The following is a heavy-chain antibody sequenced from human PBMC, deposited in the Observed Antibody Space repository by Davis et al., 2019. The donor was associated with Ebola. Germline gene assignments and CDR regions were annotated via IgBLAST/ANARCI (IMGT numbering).Heavy chain of an antibody. CDR3: ARHYCSGGSCYSGGYYYYYDMDV. CDR1: GYSFTNYW. J-gene: IGHJ6*02. D-gene: IGHD2-15*01. CDR2: IYPRDSDT. Sequence: GESLKISCKGSGYSFTNYWIGWVRQMPGKGLEWMGIIYPRDSDTRYSPSFQGQVTISADKSISTAYLQWSSLKASDTAMYYCARHYCSGGSCYSGGYYYYYDMDVWGQGTTVTVSS. V-gene: IGHV5-51*01.